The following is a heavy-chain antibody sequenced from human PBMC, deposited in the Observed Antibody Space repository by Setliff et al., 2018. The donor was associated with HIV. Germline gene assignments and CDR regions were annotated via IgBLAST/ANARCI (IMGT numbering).Heavy chain of an antibody. Sequence: SETLSLTCTVSGASITNDSFYWGWIRQSPGKGLEWIAHIHHSGPTYYNPSLKSRVTISIDPSKDHFSLKLRSVTAADTAVYYCARLSPLDWPFDYWGQGTLVTVSS. J-gene: IGHJ4*02. D-gene: IGHD3-9*01. CDR1: GASITNDSFY. CDR2: IHHSGPT. V-gene: IGHV4-39*02. CDR3: ARLSPLDWPFDY.